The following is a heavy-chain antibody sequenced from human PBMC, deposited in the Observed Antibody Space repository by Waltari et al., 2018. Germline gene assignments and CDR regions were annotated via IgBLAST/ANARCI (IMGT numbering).Heavy chain of an antibody. CDR1: GFTFGNSV. V-gene: IGHV3-23*01. D-gene: IGHD3-16*02. CDR2: ISGSSSST. J-gene: IGHJ3*02. CDR3: AKVEGGIVTRYYALDI. Sequence: EVQLLESGGGLLQPGGSLRLSCGASGFTFGNSVLSWVGQAPGKGLEWISGISGSSSSTYYADSVKGRFTISRDNSKNTLYLQMNSLRVEDTAVYFCAKVEGGIVTRYYALDIWGQGTMVTVSS.